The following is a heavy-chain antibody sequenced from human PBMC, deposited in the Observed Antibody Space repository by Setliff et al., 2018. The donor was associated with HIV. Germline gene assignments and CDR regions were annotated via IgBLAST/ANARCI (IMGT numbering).Heavy chain of an antibody. CDR2: MNPHSGKV. CDR3: AGVRAYCTSTSCSYYGMDV. V-gene: IGHV1-8*01. J-gene: IGHJ6*02. D-gene: IGHD2-2*01. Sequence: GASVKVSCKASGDTFTSYEINWVRQATGQGLEWMGWMNPHSGKVGHAQKFQGRVSMTRDTSISTAYMELSSLRSEDTAMYYCAGVRAYCTSTSCSYYGMDVWGQGTTVTVSS. CDR1: GDTFTSYE.